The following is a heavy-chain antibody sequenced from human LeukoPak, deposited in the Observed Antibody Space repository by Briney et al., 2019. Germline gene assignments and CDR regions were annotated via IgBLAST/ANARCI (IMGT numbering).Heavy chain of an antibody. V-gene: IGHV3-9*01. CDR1: GFTFSSYV. Sequence: PGGSLRLSCEASGFTFSSYVMRWVRQAPGKGLEWVSGISWNSGSIGYADSVKGRFTISRDNAKNSLYLQMNSLRAEDTALYYCAKGYCTNGVCYSWYFDLWGRGTLVTVSS. CDR3: AKGYCTNGVCYSWYFDL. J-gene: IGHJ2*01. CDR2: ISWNSGSI. D-gene: IGHD2-8*01.